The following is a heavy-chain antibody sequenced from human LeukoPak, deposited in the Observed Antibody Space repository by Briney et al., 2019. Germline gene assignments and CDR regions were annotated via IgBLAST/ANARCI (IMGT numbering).Heavy chain of an antibody. CDR1: GFTFSNVW. Sequence: GGSLRLSCAASGFTFSNVWMSWVRQAPGKGLEWVGRIKSKTDGGTTDYAAPVKGRFTISRDDSKNTLYLQMNSLKTEDTAVYYCTAAGGGSYGYFDYWGQGTLVTVSS. CDR2: IKSKTDGGTT. J-gene: IGHJ4*02. D-gene: IGHD1-26*01. V-gene: IGHV3-15*01. CDR3: TAAGGGSYGYFDY.